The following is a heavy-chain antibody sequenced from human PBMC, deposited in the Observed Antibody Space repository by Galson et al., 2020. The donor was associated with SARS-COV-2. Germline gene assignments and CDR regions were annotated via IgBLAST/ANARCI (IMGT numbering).Heavy chain of an antibody. CDR2: ITTSGGNT. Sequence: GGSLRLSCAASGFTFISYAMSWVRQAPGKGLEWVSSITTSGGNTYYADSVKGRFTISRDNSKNTLYLQMNSLRAEDTAVYYCAKYSFRNYGYYFYYWGQGTLVIVSS. J-gene: IGHJ4*02. D-gene: IGHD3-10*01. CDR3: AKYSFRNYGYYFYY. V-gene: IGHV3-23*01. CDR1: GFTFISYA.